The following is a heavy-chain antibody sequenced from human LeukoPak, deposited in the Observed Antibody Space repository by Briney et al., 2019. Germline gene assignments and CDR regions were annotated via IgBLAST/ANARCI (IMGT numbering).Heavy chain of an antibody. V-gene: IGHV3-9*03. J-gene: IGHJ4*02. CDR2: ISWNSGSI. CDR3: ASSTQYYYDSSGYHTDY. CDR1: GFTFDDYA. D-gene: IGHD3-22*01. Sequence: GGSLRLSCAASGFTFDDYAMHWVRQAPGKGLEWVSGISWNSGSIGYADSVKGRFTISRDNAKNSLYLQMNSLRAEDMALYYCASSTQYYYDSSGYHTDYWGQGTLVTVSS.